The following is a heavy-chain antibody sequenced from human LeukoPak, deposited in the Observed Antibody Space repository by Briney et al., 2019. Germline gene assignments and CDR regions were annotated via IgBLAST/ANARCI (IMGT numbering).Heavy chain of an antibody. CDR1: GGSIRGSSYY. CDR3: ARSTSANWGYFDY. V-gene: IGHV4-39*01. J-gene: IGHJ4*02. Sequence: SETLSLTCTVSGGSIRGSSYYWGWIRQPPGKGLEWIGSIYYSGSTYNNPSLKSRVTISVDTSKTQFSLKLSSVTAADTAVYYCARSTSANWGYFDYWGQGTLVTVSP. D-gene: IGHD7-27*01. CDR2: IYYSGST.